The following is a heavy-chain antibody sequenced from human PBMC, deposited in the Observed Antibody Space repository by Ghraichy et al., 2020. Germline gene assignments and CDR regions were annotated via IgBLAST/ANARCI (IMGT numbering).Heavy chain of an antibody. CDR3: ARRPADYYDSSGYYYSWYFDL. D-gene: IGHD3-22*01. Sequence: SQTLSLTCAVYGGSFSGYYWSWIRQPPGKGLEWIGEINHSGSTNYNPSLKSRVTISVDTSKNQFSLKLSSVTAADTAVYYCARRPADYYDSSGYYYSWYFDLWGRGTLVTVSS. CDR1: GGSFSGYY. V-gene: IGHV4-34*01. J-gene: IGHJ2*01. CDR2: INHSGST.